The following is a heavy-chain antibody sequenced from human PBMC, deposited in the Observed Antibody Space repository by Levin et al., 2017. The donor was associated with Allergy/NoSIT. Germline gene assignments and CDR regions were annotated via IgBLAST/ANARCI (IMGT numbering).Heavy chain of an antibody. CDR2: IIPIFGTA. V-gene: IGHV1-69*06. D-gene: IGHD6-19*01. Sequence: SVKVSCKASGGTFSSYAISWVRQAPGQGLEWMGGIIPIFGTANYAQKFQGRVTITADKSTSTAYMELSSLRSEDTAVYYCARGGIAVAGTFPWYFDLWGRGTLVTVSS. CDR3: ARGGIAVAGTFPWYFDL. J-gene: IGHJ2*01. CDR1: GGTFSSYA.